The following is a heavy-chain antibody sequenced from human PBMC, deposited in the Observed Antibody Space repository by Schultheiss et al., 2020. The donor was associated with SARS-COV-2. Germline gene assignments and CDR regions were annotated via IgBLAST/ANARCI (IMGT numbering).Heavy chain of an antibody. D-gene: IGHD2-2*01. CDR1: AGSFSDYY. CDR3: ARDGRKDIVVVPAAPRPYYYYYYGMDV. CDR2: INHSGST. Sequence: SETLSLTCAVSAGSFSDYYWSWIRQPPGKGLEWIGEINHSGSTNYNPSLKSRVTISVDTSKNQFSLKLSSVTAADTAVYYCARDGRKDIVVVPAAPRPYYYYYYGMDVWGQGTTVTVSS. J-gene: IGHJ6*02. V-gene: IGHV4-34*01.